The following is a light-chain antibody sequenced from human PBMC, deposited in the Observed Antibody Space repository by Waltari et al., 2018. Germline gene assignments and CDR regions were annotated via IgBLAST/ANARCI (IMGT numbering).Light chain of an antibody. J-gene: IGLJ3*02. CDR2: GNN. CDR1: SSNIGAGYD. Sequence: SVLTQPPSVSGAPGQRVTISCTGSSSNIGAGYDVHWYQQLPGTAPKLLIYGNNKRPAGAPDRFSGSKSGTSASLAITGLQAEDEADYYCQSYDSSLSVVFGGGTKLTVL. V-gene: IGLV1-40*01. CDR3: QSYDSSLSVV.